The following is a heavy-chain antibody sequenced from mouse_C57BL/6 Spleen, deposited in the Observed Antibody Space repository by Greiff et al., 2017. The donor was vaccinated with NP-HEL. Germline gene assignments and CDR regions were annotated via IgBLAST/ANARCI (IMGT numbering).Heavy chain of an antibody. D-gene: IGHD2-5*01. Sequence: VQLQQSGAELVRPGASVTLSCKASGYTFTDYEMHWVKQTPVHGLEWIGAIDPETGGTAYNQKFKGKAILTADTSSSTAYMQLSSLTSEDSAVYYCASYYSSYVSFDYWGQGTTLTVSS. J-gene: IGHJ2*01. CDR2: IDPETGGT. CDR1: GYTFTDYE. CDR3: ASYYSSYVSFDY. V-gene: IGHV1-15*01.